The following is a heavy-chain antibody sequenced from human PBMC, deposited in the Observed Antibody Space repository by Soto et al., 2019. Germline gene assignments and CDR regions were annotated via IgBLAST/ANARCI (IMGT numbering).Heavy chain of an antibody. CDR2: FDPEDGET. V-gene: IGHV1-24*01. CDR1: GYTLTELS. D-gene: IGHD3-9*01. Sequence: ASVKVSCKVSGYTLTELSMHWVRQAPGKGLEWMGGFDPEDGETIYAQKFQGRVTMTEDTSTDTAYMELSSLRSEDTAVYYCATALLYGIGRGYRGAFDIWGKGKRVTVPS. J-gene: IGHJ3*02. CDR3: ATALLYGIGRGYRGAFDI.